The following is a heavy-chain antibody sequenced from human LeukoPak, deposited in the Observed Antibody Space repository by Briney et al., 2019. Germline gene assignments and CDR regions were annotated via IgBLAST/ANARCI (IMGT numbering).Heavy chain of an antibody. CDR1: GFTFNNYA. D-gene: IGHD6-19*01. CDR2: ISGSGVTT. Sequence: GGSLRLSCAASGFTFNNYAMSWVRQAPGRGLEWVSVISGSGVTTYYADSVKGRFTISRDNSKNTLYLQMNSLRAEDTAVYYCAKRPQWLVQNYFDYWGQGTLVTVSS. J-gene: IGHJ4*02. CDR3: AKRPQWLVQNYFDY. V-gene: IGHV3-23*01.